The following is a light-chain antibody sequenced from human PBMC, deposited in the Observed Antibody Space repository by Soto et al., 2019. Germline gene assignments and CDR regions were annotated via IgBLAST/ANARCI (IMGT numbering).Light chain of an antibody. CDR3: QQSYSTTWT. Sequence: DIQMTQSPSSLSASVGDRVTITCRASQGISTYLNWYQQKPGKAPKLLIYAASSLQSGVPSRFSGSGSETDFTLTIRSLQPEDFATYSCQQSYSTTWTFGQGTKVEIQ. CDR1: QGISTY. CDR2: AAS. V-gene: IGKV1-39*01. J-gene: IGKJ1*01.